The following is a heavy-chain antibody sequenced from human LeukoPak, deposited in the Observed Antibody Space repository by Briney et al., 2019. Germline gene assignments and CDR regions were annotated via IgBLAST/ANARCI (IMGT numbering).Heavy chain of an antibody. J-gene: IGHJ4*02. V-gene: IGHV3-48*03. Sequence: GGSLRLSCAASGFTFNDYEMTWVRQAPGKGLEWISYISSNGRTRSYADSVKGRFTISRDNAKNSLYLQMNSLRAEDTALYYCAKDGPLYYYGSGSFFDYWGQGTLVTVSS. CDR2: ISSNGRTR. CDR1: GFTFNDYE. CDR3: AKDGPLYYYGSGSFFDY. D-gene: IGHD3-10*01.